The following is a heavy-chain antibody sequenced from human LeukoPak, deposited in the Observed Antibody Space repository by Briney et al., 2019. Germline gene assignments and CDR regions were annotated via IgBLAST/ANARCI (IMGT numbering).Heavy chain of an antibody. V-gene: IGHV4-30-2*01. Sequence: SETLSLTCAVSGGSISGGGYSWSWLRQPPGKGLEWIGYIYHSGSTYYNPSLKSRVTISVDRSKNQFSLKLSSVTAADTAVYYCARAYYGSGSYYEWRFDPWGQGTLVTVSS. CDR2: IYHSGST. D-gene: IGHD3-10*01. CDR3: ARAYYGSGSYYEWRFDP. CDR1: GGSISGGGYS. J-gene: IGHJ5*02.